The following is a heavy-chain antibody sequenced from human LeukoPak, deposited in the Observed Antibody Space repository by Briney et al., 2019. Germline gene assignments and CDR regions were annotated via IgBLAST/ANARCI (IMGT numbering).Heavy chain of an antibody. J-gene: IGHJ4*02. Sequence: SVKVSCKASGGTFSSYAISWVRQAPGQGLEWMGRIIPIFGTANYAQKFQGRVTITTDESTSTAYMELSSLRSEDTAVYYCARVFEDGYRSGYYSYWGRGTLVTVSS. D-gene: IGHD3-22*01. V-gene: IGHV1-69*05. CDR2: IIPIFGTA. CDR1: GGTFSSYA. CDR3: ARVFEDGYRSGYYSY.